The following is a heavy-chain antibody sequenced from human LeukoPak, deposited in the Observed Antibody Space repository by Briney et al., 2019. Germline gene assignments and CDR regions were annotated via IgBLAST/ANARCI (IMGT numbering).Heavy chain of an antibody. V-gene: IGHV3-53*01. J-gene: IGHJ4*02. CDR2: IYNGDTT. D-gene: IGHD6-19*01. Sequence: GGSLRLSCAASGFTVSDNYMGWVGQAPGKGLQWVSVIYNGDTTFYADSVMGRFTISRDNSKNTLYLQMNSLRADDTAVYYCALLDRSGWYCIDNWGQGALVTVSS. CDR3: ALLDRSGWYCIDN. CDR1: GFTVSDNY.